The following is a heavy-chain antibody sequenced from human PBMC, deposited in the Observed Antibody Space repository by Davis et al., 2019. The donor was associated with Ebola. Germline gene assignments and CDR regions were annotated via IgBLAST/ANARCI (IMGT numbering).Heavy chain of an antibody. CDR1: GYRFTSYY. CDR2: INPITGGT. J-gene: IGHJ3*02. V-gene: IGHV1-46*01. D-gene: IGHD3-22*01. CDR3: AREGGRYYDSSGYVFDI. Sequence: ASVKVSCKASGYRFTSYYMHWVRQAPGQGLEWMGIINPITGGTSYAQNFQVRVNMTRDTSTSTVYMELSSLRSEDTAVYYCAREGGRYYDSSGYVFDIWGQGTMVEVSS.